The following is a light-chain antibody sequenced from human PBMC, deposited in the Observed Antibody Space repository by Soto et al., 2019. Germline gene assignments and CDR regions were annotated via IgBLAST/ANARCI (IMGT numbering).Light chain of an antibody. CDR1: SSNIGNNY. Sequence: QSVLTQPPSVSAAPGQKVTLSCSGSSSNIGNNYVSWYQQFPGTAPKLLIYDNDERPSGIPDRFSGSKSGTSATLGITGLQTGDEADYYCGTWDSSLSAGLFGGGTKLTVL. CDR2: DND. J-gene: IGLJ2*01. V-gene: IGLV1-51*01. CDR3: GTWDSSLSAGL.